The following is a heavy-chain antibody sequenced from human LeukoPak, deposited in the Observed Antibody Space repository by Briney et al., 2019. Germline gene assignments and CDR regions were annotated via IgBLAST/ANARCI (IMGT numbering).Heavy chain of an antibody. Sequence: GGSLRLSCAASGFTFSTYGMHWVRQAPGKGLEWVAVIAYDGSNIHYADSVKGRFTISRDNSKKTLYLQMNSLRAEDTAVYYCARIYDSLNWGQGTLVTVSS. CDR2: IAYDGSNI. D-gene: IGHD3-22*01. CDR3: ARIYDSLN. V-gene: IGHV3-30*03. CDR1: GFTFSTYG. J-gene: IGHJ4*02.